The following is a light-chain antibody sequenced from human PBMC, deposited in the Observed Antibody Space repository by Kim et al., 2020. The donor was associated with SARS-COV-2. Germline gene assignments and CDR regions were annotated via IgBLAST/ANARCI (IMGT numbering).Light chain of an antibody. CDR2: AKT. CDR3: NSRDTSGNHPYVV. CDR1: SLRSNY. J-gene: IGLJ2*01. Sequence: SSELTQDPAVSVALGQTVRITCQGDSLRSNYANWYQQKPGQAPVLVIYAKTNRPSGIPDRFSGSSSGNTASLTITGAQAEDEADYYCNSRDTSGNHPYVV. V-gene: IGLV3-19*01.